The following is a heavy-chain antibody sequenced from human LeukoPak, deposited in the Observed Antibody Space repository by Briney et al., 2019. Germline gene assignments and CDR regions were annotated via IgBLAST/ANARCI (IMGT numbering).Heavy chain of an antibody. V-gene: IGHV3-11*03. J-gene: IGHJ4*02. D-gene: IGHD3-10*01. CDR1: GFTFSDYY. Sequence: GGSLRLSCAASGFTFSDYYMYWIRQAPGKGLEGVSYITSSTSSTNYADSVKGRFTISRDNAKNSLYLQMNSLRAEDTAVYYCARRGSGSYYHPIDYWGQGTLVTVSS. CDR2: ITSSTSST. CDR3: ARRGSGSYYHPIDY.